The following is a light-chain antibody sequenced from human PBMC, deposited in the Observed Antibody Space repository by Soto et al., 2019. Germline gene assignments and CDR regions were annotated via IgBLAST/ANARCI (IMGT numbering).Light chain of an antibody. Sequence: EIVLTQSQATLSVSPWARVTISCRGSQTVTTNLVLYHQKPGQSPRLLIYDASTMATGILARYSGSASGTEFHFTISSLQSEDFAVYYCQQYNKWPRTFGQGTKVDIQ. V-gene: IGKV3-15*01. CDR1: QTVTTN. CDR3: QQYNKWPRT. J-gene: IGKJ1*01. CDR2: DAS.